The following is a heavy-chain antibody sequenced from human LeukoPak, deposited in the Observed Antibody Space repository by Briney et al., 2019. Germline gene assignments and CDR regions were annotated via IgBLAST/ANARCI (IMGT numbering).Heavy chain of an antibody. CDR1: GFTFNDAW. J-gene: IGHJ4*02. D-gene: IGHD1-26*01. V-gene: IGHV3-15*01. Sequence: GSLRLSCVVSGFTFNDAWMSWVRQAPGKGLEWVGRIKSKTYGGTTDYAALVKGRFTISRDDSKTTLYLQMNSLKTEDTAVYYCSTQREGWAYFDYWGQGALVTVSS. CDR2: IKSKTYGGTT. CDR3: STQREGWAYFDY.